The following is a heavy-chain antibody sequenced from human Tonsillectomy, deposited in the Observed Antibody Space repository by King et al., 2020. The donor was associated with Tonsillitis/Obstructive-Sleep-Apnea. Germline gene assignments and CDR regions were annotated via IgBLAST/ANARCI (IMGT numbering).Heavy chain of an antibody. Sequence: VQLVESGGGLVQPGGSLRLSCAASGFTFSSYAMSWVRQAPGKGLEWVSAISGRGGSTYYEDSVKGRFTISRDNSKNTLYLQMNSLRAEDTAVYYCAKWTLVGYDSEDYNYGMDVWGQGTTVTVSS. CDR1: GFTFSSYA. CDR3: AKWTLVGYDSEDYNYGMDV. D-gene: IGHD5-12*01. J-gene: IGHJ6*02. V-gene: IGHV3-23*04. CDR2: ISGRGGST.